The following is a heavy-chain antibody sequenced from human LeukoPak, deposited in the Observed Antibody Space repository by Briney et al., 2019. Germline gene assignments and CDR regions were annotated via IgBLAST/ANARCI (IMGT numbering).Heavy chain of an antibody. CDR1: GFTLSRHA. Sequence: GGSLRLFCAASGFTLSRHAMTWVRQAPGKGLEWVSGIAYSGDSTYYAGSVKGRFTISRDNSRNTLYLQMNSLRAEDTAVYYCAKDKLPTAMFSYVYWGQGTLVTVSS. J-gene: IGHJ1*01. D-gene: IGHD2-2*01. CDR3: AKDKLPTAMFSYVY. CDR2: IAYSGDST. V-gene: IGHV3-23*01.